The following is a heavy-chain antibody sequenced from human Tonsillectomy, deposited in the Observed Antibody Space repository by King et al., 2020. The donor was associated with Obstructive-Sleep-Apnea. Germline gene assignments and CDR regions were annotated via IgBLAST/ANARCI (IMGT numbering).Heavy chain of an antibody. V-gene: IGHV2-70*11. CDR2: IDLDDDK. CDR1: GFSLSTSGMC. CDR3: ARITYYYDSSGYYYFDY. Sequence: VTLKESGPALVKPTQTLTLTCTFSGFSLSTSGMCVSWIRQPPGKALEWLARIDLDDDKYYSTSLKTRLTISKDTSKNQVVLTMTNMDPVDTATYYCARITYYYDSSGYYYFDYWGQGTLVTVSS. D-gene: IGHD3-22*01. J-gene: IGHJ4*02.